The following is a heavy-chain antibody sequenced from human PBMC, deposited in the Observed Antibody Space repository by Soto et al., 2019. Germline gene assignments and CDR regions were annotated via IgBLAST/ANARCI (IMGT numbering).Heavy chain of an antibody. CDR3: AIDVGGEATLRY. J-gene: IGHJ4*02. D-gene: IGHD3-16*01. CDR1: GGSFSNFV. Sequence: QVQLVQSGAEVKKPGSSVKVSCKASGGSFSNFVISWVRQAPGQGLEWMGGFIPNFGTTNYAQKFQGKVTITADETTSTAYLELSGLTSEDTSVYYCAIDVGGEATLRYWCQGTLVTVSS. CDR2: FIPNFGTT. V-gene: IGHV1-69*01.